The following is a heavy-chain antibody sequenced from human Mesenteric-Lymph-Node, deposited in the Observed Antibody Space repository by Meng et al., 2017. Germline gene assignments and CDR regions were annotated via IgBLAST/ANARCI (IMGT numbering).Heavy chain of an antibody. V-gene: IGHV6-1*01. CDR2: TYYRSKWYN. J-gene: IGHJ3*02. Sequence: SQTLSLTRVISGDSVSSNSATWNWIRQSSSRGLEWLGRTYYRSKWYNDYAVSVKSRISINPNTSKNQFSLQLNSVTPEDTAVYYCARKNAFDIWGQGTVVTVSS. CDR3: ARKNAFDI. CDR1: GDSVSSNSAT.